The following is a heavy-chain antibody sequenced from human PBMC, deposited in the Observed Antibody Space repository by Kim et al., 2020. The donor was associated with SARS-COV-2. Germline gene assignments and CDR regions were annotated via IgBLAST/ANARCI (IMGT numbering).Heavy chain of an antibody. J-gene: IGHJ4*02. CDR3: ARDSSGYYV. Sequence: SETLSLTCTVSGGSISSGGYYWSWIRQPPGKGLEWIGYIYYSGSTYYNPSLKSRVTISIDTSKNQFSLKLSSVTAADTAVYYCARDSSGYYVWGQGTLVTVSS. CDR2: IYYSGST. V-gene: IGHV4-31*03. D-gene: IGHD3-22*01. CDR1: GGSISSGGYY.